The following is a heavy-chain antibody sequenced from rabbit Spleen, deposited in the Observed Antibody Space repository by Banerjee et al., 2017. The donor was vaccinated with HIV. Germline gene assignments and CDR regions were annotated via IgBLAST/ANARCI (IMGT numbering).Heavy chain of an antibody. CDR3: VRDTWHFKL. D-gene: IGHD3-1*01. Sequence: QSLEESGGDLVKPGASLTLTCTASGFTLSSYWMCWVRQAPGKGLEWIACIDGGSSGSTYYASWVNGRFTISSHNAQNTLYLQLNSLTVADTATYFCVRDTWHFKLWGPGSLVTVS. V-gene: IGHV1S40*01. J-gene: IGHJ4*01. CDR2: IDGGSSGST. CDR1: GFTLSSYW.